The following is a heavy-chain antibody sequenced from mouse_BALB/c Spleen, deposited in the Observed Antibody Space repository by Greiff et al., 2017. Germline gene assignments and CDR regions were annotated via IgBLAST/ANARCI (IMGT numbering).Heavy chain of an antibody. D-gene: IGHD2-1*01. CDR3: ARDYGNYWFAY. CDR2: INPSSGYT. V-gene: IGHV1-4*01. CDR1: GYTFTSYT. J-gene: IGHJ3*01. Sequence: VKLVESGAELARPGASVKMSCKASGYTFTSYTMHWVKQRPGQGLEWIGYINPSSGYTNYNQKFKDKATLTADKSSSTAYMQLSSLTSEDSAVYYCARDYGNYWFAYWGQGTLVTVSA.